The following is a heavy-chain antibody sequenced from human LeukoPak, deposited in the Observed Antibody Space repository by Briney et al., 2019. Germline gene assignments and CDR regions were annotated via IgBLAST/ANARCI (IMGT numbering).Heavy chain of an antibody. V-gene: IGHV3-23*01. CDR1: GYTFNCYG. D-gene: IGHD3-3*01. Sequence: GGSLRLSCAASGYTFNCYGMSWVRQAPGKGLEWVSGISSSGGSTYYADSVKGRFTISRDNSKNTLYLQMNSLRAEDTAIYYCAKIGARDYDFWSGYFHWGQGTLVTVSS. CDR3: AKIGARDYDFWSGYFH. CDR2: ISSSGGST. J-gene: IGHJ4*02.